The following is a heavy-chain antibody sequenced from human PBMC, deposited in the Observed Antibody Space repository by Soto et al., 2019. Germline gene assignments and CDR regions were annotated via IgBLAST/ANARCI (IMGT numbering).Heavy chain of an antibody. J-gene: IGHJ3*02. V-gene: IGHV3-48*02. CDR1: GFTFSSYS. D-gene: IGHD3-22*01. CDR3: ARVLPNYYDRSGQEAFDI. CDR2: ISSSSSTI. Sequence: GGSLRLSCAASGFTFSSYSMNWVRQAPGKGLEWVSYISSSSSTIYYADSVKGRFTISRDNAKNSLYLQMNSLRDEDTAVYYCARVLPNYYDRSGQEAFDIWGQGTMVTVSS.